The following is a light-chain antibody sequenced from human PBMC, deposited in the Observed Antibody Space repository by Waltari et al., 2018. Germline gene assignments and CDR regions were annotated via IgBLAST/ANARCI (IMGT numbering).Light chain of an antibody. Sequence: DIQLTQSPYSLSASVGDRVTITCRASQSISSYLNWYQQKPGKAPKLLIYAASSLQSVVPSRFSGSGSGTDFTLTISSLQPEDFATYYCQQSYSTPPTFGQGTKVEIK. V-gene: IGKV1-39*01. CDR1: QSISSY. CDR2: AAS. J-gene: IGKJ1*01. CDR3: QQSYSTPPT.